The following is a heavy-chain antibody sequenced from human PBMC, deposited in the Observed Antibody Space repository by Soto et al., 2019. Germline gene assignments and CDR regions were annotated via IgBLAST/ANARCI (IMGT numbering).Heavy chain of an antibody. CDR1: GYMFTNYW. V-gene: IGHV5-51*01. Sequence: GAEGKTPGESLKLSGKGSGYMFTNYWIGWVRQMLGKGLEWMGIIHGGDSNTRYSPSFDGEDTISTDKSINTAYLQWSSLKASDTAMYYCARRVTSSTGWDYWGQGTLVTVSS. D-gene: IGHD6-19*01. J-gene: IGHJ4*02. CDR3: ARRVTSSTGWDY. CDR2: IHGGDSNT.